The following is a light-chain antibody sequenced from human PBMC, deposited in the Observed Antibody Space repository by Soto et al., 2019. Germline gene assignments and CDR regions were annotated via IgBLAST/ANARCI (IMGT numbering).Light chain of an antibody. J-gene: IGLJ2*01. Sequence: QSALTQPASVSGSPGQSITISCTGTSSDVGGYNYVSWYQQHPGKAPKLMIYGVTNRPSGVSNRFSGSKSGNTACLTISGLQAEDEADYYCSSYTSSTTLSVVFGGGTKLTVL. CDR3: SSYTSSTTLSVV. CDR2: GVT. V-gene: IGLV2-14*01. CDR1: SSDVGGYNY.